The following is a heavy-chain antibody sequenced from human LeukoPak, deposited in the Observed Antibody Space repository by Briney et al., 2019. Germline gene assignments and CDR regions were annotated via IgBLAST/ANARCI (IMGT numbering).Heavy chain of an antibody. J-gene: IGHJ2*01. CDR2: IYHSGST. V-gene: IGHV4-38-2*01. Sequence: SETLSLTCAVSGYSISSGYYWGWIRQPPGKGLEWIGSIYHSGSTYYNPSLKSRVTISVDTSKNQFSLKLSSVTAADTAVYYCARHLTVYWYFDLWGRGTLVTVSS. CDR3: ARHLTVYWYFDL. CDR1: GYSISSGYY.